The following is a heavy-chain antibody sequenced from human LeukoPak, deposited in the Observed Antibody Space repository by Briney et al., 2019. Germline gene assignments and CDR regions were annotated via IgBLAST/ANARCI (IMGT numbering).Heavy chain of an antibody. CDR1: GFTFSSYA. CDR3: AKPNYDFWSGYSCFDY. D-gene: IGHD3-3*01. Sequence: PGGSLRLSCAASGFTFSSYAMSWVRQAPGKGLEWVSAISGSGGSTYYADSVKGRLTISRDNSKNTLYLQMNSLRAEDTAVYYCAKPNYDFWSGYSCFDYWGQGTLVTVSS. CDR2: ISGSGGST. J-gene: IGHJ4*02. V-gene: IGHV3-23*01.